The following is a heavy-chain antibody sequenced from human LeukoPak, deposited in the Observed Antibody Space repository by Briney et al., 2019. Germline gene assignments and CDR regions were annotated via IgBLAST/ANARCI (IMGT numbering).Heavy chain of an antibody. CDR1: GFTFCSHE. Sequence: GGSLRLSCAASGFTFCSHEMSWVRQAPGKGLEWISYISTSGSTIYYADSVKGRFTVSRDNAKNSLYLQMNSLRAEDTAVYYCARSGGYYDYWGQGTLVSVSS. CDR2: ISTSGSTI. D-gene: IGHD4-23*01. CDR3: ARSGGYYDY. V-gene: IGHV3-48*03. J-gene: IGHJ4*02.